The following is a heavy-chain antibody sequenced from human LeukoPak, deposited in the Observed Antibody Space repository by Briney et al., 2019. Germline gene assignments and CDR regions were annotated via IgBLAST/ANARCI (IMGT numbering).Heavy chain of an antibody. J-gene: IGHJ5*01. CDR1: GFTFSAFS. D-gene: IGHD2-15*01. CDR2: INSGSSYI. CDR3: SRDFHEDNNYCPSWFDS. V-gene: IGHV3-21*01. Sequence: GGSLRLSCEASGFTFSAFSLNWVRQAPGKGLEWLSFINSGSSYIYYADSVQGRFTIYRDNAKNSLYLQMNSLRAEDAAIYYCSRDFHEDNNYCPSWFDSWGQGTLVTVSS.